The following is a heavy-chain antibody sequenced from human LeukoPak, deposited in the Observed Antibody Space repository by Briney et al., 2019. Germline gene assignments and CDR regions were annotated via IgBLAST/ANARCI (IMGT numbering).Heavy chain of an antibody. CDR2: ISYDGTNK. V-gene: IGHV3-30*03. J-gene: IGHJ4*02. Sequence: PGRSLRLSCAASGFTLSSYGMHWVRQAPGKGLEWVAVISYDGTNKYYADSVKGRFTISRDNSKNTLYLEMNSLRAEDTAVYYCARDSNSSGYVPSDYWGQGTLVTVSS. D-gene: IGHD3-22*01. CDR1: GFTLSSYG. CDR3: ARDSNSSGYVPSDY.